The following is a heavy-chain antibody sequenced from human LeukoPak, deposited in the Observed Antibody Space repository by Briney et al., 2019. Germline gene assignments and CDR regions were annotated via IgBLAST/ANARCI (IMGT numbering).Heavy chain of an antibody. D-gene: IGHD3-10*01. Sequence: GGSLRLSCVASGFTFSYYAMHWVRQAPGKGLEYVSTINNNGNSTSYANSVKGRFTISRDNTKNTVYLQLGSLRTENMAVYYCARDRVGISWSEFDYWGQGTLVTVSS. CDR1: GFTFSYYA. CDR3: ARDRVGISWSEFDY. CDR2: INNNGNST. J-gene: IGHJ4*02. V-gene: IGHV3-64*01.